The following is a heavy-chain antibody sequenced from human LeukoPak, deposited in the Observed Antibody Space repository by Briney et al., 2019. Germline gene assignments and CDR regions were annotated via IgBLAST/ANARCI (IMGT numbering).Heavy chain of an antibody. CDR2: IVPSDSYI. Sequence: GESLKISCKGSGYSFTSYWISWVRQMPREGLEWMGRIVPSDSYINYSPSFQGHVTISADKSIKTAYLQWSSLKASDTAMYFCARRSWGSGSYYEYYYGMDVWGQGTTVTVSS. CDR3: ARRSWGSGSYYEYYYGMDV. J-gene: IGHJ6*01. CDR1: GYSFTSYW. V-gene: IGHV5-10-1*01. D-gene: IGHD3-10*01.